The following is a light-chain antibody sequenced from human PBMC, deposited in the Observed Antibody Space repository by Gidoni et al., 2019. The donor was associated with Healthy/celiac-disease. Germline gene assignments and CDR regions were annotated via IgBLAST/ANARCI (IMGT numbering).Light chain of an antibody. CDR2: GAS. Sequence: EIVMTQSPATLSVSPGERATLSCRASQSVSSNLAWYQQKPGQAPRLLIYGASTRATGIPARFSGSGSGTEFTLTISSLQSEDFAVYHCQQYNNWPRTFGGGTKAEIK. CDR3: QQYNNWPRT. CDR1: QSVSSN. V-gene: IGKV3-15*01. J-gene: IGKJ4*01.